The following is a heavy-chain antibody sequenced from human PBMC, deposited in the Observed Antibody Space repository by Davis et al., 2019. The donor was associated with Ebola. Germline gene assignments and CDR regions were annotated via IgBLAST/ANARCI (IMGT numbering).Heavy chain of an antibody. CDR3: ATLMTTVTTGWFDP. J-gene: IGHJ5*02. Sequence: SETLSLTCTVSGGSISSYYWSWIRQPPGKGLEWIGYIYYSGSTNYNPSLKSRVTISVDRSKNQFSLKLSSVTAADPAVYYCATLMTTVTTGWFDPWGQGTLVTVSS. CDR2: IYYSGST. D-gene: IGHD4-17*01. CDR1: GGSISSYY. V-gene: IGHV4-59*12.